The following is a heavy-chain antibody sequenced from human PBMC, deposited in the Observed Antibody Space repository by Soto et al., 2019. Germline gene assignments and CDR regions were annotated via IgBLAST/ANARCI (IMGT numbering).Heavy chain of an antibody. D-gene: IGHD6-19*01. V-gene: IGHV3-23*01. J-gene: IGHJ4*02. CDR1: GFTFSSYA. Sequence: EVQLLESGGGLVQPGGSLRLSCAASGFTFSSYAMSWVRQAPGKGLEWVSAISGSGGSTYYADSVKGRFTISRDNSKNTLYLQMNSLRAEDTAVYYCAKDQVLSSGWWGGRFVYWGQGTLVTVSS. CDR2: ISGSGGST. CDR3: AKDQVLSSGWWGGRFVY.